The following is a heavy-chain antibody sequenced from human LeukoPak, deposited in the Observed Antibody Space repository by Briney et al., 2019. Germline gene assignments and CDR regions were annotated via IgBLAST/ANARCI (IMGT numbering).Heavy chain of an antibody. CDR3: ARQIAYYYDSSGYYTTDY. J-gene: IGHJ4*02. V-gene: IGHV3-33*01. Sequence: GGSLRLSCAASGFXFSSYGMHWVRQAPGKGLEWVAIIYYDGSDKYYADSAKGRFTISRDNSKDTLYLQMNSLRAEDTAVYYCARQIAYYYDSSGYYTTDYWGQGTLVTVSS. D-gene: IGHD3-22*01. CDR1: GFXFSSYG. CDR2: IYYDGSDK.